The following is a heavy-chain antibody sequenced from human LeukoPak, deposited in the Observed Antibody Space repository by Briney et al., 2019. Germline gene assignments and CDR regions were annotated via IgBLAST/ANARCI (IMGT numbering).Heavy chain of an antibody. CDR1: GGSISSSSYY. V-gene: IGHV4-39*01. Sequence: PSETLSLTCTASGGSISSSSYYWGWIRQPPGKGLEWIGTIYYSGSTYYNPSLKSRVSISVDTPKNQFSLRLTSVTATDTAVYYCARQGDGGRAFDYWGQGILVTVSS. CDR2: IYYSGST. J-gene: IGHJ4*02. D-gene: IGHD4-23*01. CDR3: ARQGDGGRAFDY.